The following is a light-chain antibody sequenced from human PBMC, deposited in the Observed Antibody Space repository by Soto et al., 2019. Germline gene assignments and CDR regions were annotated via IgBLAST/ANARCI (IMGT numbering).Light chain of an antibody. CDR2: KAS. CDR3: QQYNSDWT. J-gene: IGKJ1*01. CDR1: QSISSW. V-gene: IGKV1-5*03. Sequence: DIQMTQSPSTLSASVGDRVTITCRASQSISSWLAWYQQKPGKAPKLLIYKASSLESGVPSRFSGSGSGTEFTLTISSLQPDDFATYYCQQYNSDWTFGQGTKGEIK.